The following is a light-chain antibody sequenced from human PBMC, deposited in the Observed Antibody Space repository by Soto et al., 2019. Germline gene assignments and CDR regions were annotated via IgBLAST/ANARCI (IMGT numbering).Light chain of an antibody. Sequence: EIVLTQSPGTLSLSPGERATLSCRASQSVSSSYLAWYQQKPGQAPRLLIYGASSMATGIPDRFSGSGSGTEFTPTISRLEPEDLAVYYCQQYGSSPQTFGQGNKREIK. CDR1: QSVSSSY. CDR2: GAS. CDR3: QQYGSSPQT. J-gene: IGKJ2*01. V-gene: IGKV3-20*01.